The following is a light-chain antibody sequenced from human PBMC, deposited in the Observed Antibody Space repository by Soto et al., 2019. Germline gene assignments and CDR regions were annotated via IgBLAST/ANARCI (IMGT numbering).Light chain of an antibody. CDR2: GAS. CDR1: QSFSSN. J-gene: IGKJ1*01. CDR3: QQRSNWPPTWT. Sequence: IVLTQSPGTLSLSPGERGALSCRASQSFSSNYVAWYQQKPGQAPRLLISGASNRATGIPARFSGSGSGTDFTLTISSLEPEDFAVYYCQQRSNWPPTWTFGQGTKVDIK. V-gene: IGKV3-11*01.